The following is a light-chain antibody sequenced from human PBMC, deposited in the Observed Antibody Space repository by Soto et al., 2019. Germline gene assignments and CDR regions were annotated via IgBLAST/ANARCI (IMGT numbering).Light chain of an antibody. CDR3: QQYDNLPS. J-gene: IGKJ4*01. V-gene: IGKV1-33*01. CDR2: DAS. Sequence: DIQMTQSPSSLSASVGDRATITCQASQDISNYLNWYQQKPGKAPKLLIYDASNLETGVPSRFSESGSGTDFTFTISSLQPEDIATYYCQQYDNLPSFGGGTKVDIK. CDR1: QDISNY.